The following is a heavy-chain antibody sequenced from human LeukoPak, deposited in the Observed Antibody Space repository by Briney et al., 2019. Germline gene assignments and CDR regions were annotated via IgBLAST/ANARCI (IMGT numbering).Heavy chain of an antibody. CDR1: GFTFSSYA. CDR3: ARAAAGLNYYYGMDA. Sequence: GGSLRLSCAASGFTFSSYAMSWVRQAPGKGLEWVSAISGSGGSTYYADSVKGRFTISRDNSKNTLYLQMNSLRAEDTAVYYCARAAAGLNYYYGMDAWGQGTTVTVSS. D-gene: IGHD6-13*01. V-gene: IGHV3-23*01. J-gene: IGHJ6*02. CDR2: ISGSGGST.